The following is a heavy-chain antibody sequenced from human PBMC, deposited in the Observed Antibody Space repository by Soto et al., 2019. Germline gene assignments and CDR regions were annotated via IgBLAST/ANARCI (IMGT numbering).Heavy chain of an antibody. Sequence: ASVKVSCKAPGYTFTSYYMHWVRQAPGQGLEWMGIINPSGGSTSYAQKFQGRVTMTRDTSTSTVYMELSSLRSEDTAVYYCARDVERAVDTAMVTGGYGYWGQGTLVTVSS. J-gene: IGHJ4*02. V-gene: IGHV1-46*01. D-gene: IGHD5-18*01. CDR3: ARDVERAVDTAMVTGGYGY. CDR1: GYTFTSYY. CDR2: INPSGGST.